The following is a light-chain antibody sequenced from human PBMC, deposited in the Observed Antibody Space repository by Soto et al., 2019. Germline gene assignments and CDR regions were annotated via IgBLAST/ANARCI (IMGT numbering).Light chain of an antibody. CDR1: QGISSY. V-gene: IGKV1-9*01. CDR2: GAS. J-gene: IGKJ1*01. Sequence: IQLTQSPSSLSASVGDGVTITCRASQGISSYLGWYQQKPGKAPKLLIYGASTLQSGVPSRFSGSGSGTDFTLTISSLQPEDFATYYCQQYTNTNNPWMFGQGTKVDIK. CDR3: QQYTNTNNPWM.